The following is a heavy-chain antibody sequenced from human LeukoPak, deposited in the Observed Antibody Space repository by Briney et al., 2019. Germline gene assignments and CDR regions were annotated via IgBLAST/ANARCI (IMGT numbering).Heavy chain of an antibody. D-gene: IGHD1-26*01. J-gene: IGHJ4*02. Sequence: PGGSLRLSCAASGFTFSNAWMSWVRQAPGKGLEWVGRIKSKTDGGTTDYAAPVKGRFTISRDDSKNTLYLQMKSLKTEDTAVYYCTTDVTLVAATAGGYWGQGTLVTVSS. CDR2: IKSKTDGGTT. CDR1: GFTFSNAW. V-gene: IGHV3-15*01. CDR3: TTDVTLVAATAGGY.